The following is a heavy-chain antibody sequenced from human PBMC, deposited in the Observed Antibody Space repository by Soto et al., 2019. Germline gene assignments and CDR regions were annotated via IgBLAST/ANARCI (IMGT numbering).Heavy chain of an antibody. CDR1: GFTFSSYW. Sequence: EVQLVESGGGLVQPGGSLRLSCAASGFTFSSYWMHWVRQAPGKGLVWVSRIHSDGSSTSYADSVKGRFTISRDNAKNTLYLQMNSLRAEDTAVYYCAIVPVVYSSSPNDYWGQGTLVTVSS. CDR2: IHSDGSST. D-gene: IGHD6-13*01. J-gene: IGHJ4*02. V-gene: IGHV3-74*01. CDR3: AIVPVVYSSSPNDY.